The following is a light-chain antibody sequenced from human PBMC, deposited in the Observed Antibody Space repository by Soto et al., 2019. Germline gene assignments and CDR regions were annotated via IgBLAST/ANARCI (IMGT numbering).Light chain of an antibody. CDR2: AAS. Sequence: DIQMTQSPSSLSASVGDRVTITCRASQGISNYLAWYQQKPGKVPKLLIYAASTLQSGVPSRFSGSGSGTDFTLTISSLQPEDVATYYCQRYNSAPPGVTFGPGTIVDIK. CDR3: QRYNSAPPGVT. V-gene: IGKV1-27*01. J-gene: IGKJ3*01. CDR1: QGISNY.